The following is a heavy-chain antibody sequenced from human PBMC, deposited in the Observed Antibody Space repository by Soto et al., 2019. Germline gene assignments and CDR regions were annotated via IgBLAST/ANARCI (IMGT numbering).Heavy chain of an antibody. D-gene: IGHD3-22*01. CDR2: ITTFNGNT. CDR1: GYSFPSHG. V-gene: IGHV1-18*01. J-gene: IGHJ4*02. Sequence: AASVKVSCKASGYSFPSHGIGWMRQAPGQGLEWMGWITTFNGNTNYAKKFQERVTMTADTSTSTVYMELRSLRYDDTAVYFCATLPPYYFDTSGYFLEDWGQGTLVTVSS. CDR3: ATLPPYYFDTSGYFLED.